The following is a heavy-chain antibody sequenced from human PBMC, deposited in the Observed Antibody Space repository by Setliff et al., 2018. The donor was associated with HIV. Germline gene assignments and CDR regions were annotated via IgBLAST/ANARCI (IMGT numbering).Heavy chain of an antibody. Sequence: ASVKVSCKASGYTFTSYAMHWVRQAPGQRLEWMGWIHAGNGYTGYSPRFQGRLTFSRDTSATTAHVEVNSLTSEDTAVYYCARAAPGGGNDYFGYWGQGALVTVSS. CDR2: IHAGNGYT. D-gene: IGHD3-16*01. V-gene: IGHV1-3*01. CDR1: GYTFTSYA. CDR3: ARAAPGGGNDYFGY. J-gene: IGHJ4*02.